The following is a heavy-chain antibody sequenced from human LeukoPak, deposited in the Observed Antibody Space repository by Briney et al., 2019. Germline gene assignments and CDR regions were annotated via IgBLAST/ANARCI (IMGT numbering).Heavy chain of an antibody. V-gene: IGHV4-39*07. Sequence: PSETLSLTCTVSGGSISSSSYYWGWIRQPPGKGLEWMGSINYSGSTYHNPSLKSRVAISVDTSKNQFSLKLSSVTAADTAVYXXXXXXXLRWSKREIDYWGQGTLVTVSS. CDR2: INYSGST. CDR1: GGSISSSSYY. CDR3: XXXXXLRWSKREIDY. D-gene: IGHD4-23*01. J-gene: IGHJ4*02.